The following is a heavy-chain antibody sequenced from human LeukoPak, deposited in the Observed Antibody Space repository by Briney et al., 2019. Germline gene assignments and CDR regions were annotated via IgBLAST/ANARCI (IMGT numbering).Heavy chain of an antibody. D-gene: IGHD4-17*01. CDR2: INHSGST. J-gene: IGHJ4*02. CDR1: AGSFSVYY. V-gene: IGHV4-34*01. CDR3: ARAGDGEIFDY. Sequence: SGTLSLTCAVDAGSFSVYYWSWVRQPPGEGLEWIGEINHSGSTNYNPSLKSRVTISVDTSKNQFSLKLSSVTAADTAVYYCARAGDGEIFDYWGQGTLVTVSS.